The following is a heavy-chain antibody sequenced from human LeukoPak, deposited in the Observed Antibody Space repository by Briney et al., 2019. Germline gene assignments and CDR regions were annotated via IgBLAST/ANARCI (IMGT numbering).Heavy chain of an antibody. CDR2: ISSSGVNT. J-gene: IGHJ4*02. D-gene: IGHD2-21*02. Sequence: GESLRLSCAASGFTFSNFAMSWVRQAPGKGLEWVSSISSSGVNTYYADSVKGRFTISRDNSKNTLYLQMNSLRTEDTAVYYCAKRDRPCSGDCSAPYFFDYWGQGTLVPVSS. V-gene: IGHV3-23*01. CDR1: GFTFSNFA. CDR3: AKRDRPCSGDCSAPYFFDY.